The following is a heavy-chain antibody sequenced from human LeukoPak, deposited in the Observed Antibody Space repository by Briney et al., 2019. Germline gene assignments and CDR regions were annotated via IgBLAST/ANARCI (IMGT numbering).Heavy chain of an antibody. V-gene: IGHV4-38-2*02. CDR1: GYSISSGYY. CDR2: IYHSGST. J-gene: IGHJ3*02. D-gene: IGHD6-19*01. CDR3: ARDRYSSGWHRNDAFDI. Sequence: PSETLSLTCTVSGYSISSGYYWGWIRQPPGKGLEWIGSIYHSGSTYYNPSLKSRVTISVDTSKNQFSLKLSSVTAADTAVYYCARDRYSSGWHRNDAFDIWGQGTMVTVSS.